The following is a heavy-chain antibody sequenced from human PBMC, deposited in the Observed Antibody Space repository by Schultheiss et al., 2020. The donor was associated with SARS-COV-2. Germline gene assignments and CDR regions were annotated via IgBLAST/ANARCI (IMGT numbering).Heavy chain of an antibody. CDR3: AHRQSLRFLESSGAFDI. V-gene: IGHV2-5*02. D-gene: IGHD3-3*01. CDR1: GFSLSTSGVG. J-gene: IGHJ3*02. Sequence: SGPTLVKPTQTLTLTCTFSGFSLSTSGVGVGWIRQPPGKALEWLALIYWDDDKRYSPSLKSRLTITKDTSKNQVVLTMTNMDPVDTATYYCAHRQSLRFLESSGAFDIWGQGTMVTVSS. CDR2: IYWDDDK.